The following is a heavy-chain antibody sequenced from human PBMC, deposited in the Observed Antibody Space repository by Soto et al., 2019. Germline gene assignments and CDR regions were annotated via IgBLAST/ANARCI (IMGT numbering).Heavy chain of an antibody. CDR2: IIPIPGTA. CDR3: ARSQGSSTSLEIYYYYYYGMDV. J-gene: IGHJ6*02. CDR1: GGTFGSYA. D-gene: IGHD2-2*01. Sequence: QVQLVQSGAEVKKPGSSVEVSCKASGGTFGSYAISWVRQAPGQGLEWMGGIIPIPGTANYAQKFQGRGTIAADESTSTAYMELSSLRSEDTAVYYCARSQGSSTSLEIYYYYYYGMDVWGQGTTVTVSS. V-gene: IGHV1-69*01.